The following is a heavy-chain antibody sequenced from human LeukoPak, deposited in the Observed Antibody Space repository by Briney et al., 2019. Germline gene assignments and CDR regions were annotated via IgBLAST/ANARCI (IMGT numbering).Heavy chain of an antibody. CDR1: GGSISSSSYY. J-gene: IGHJ3*02. CDR2: IYYSGST. CDR3: ARLGIAATGPAI. V-gene: IGHV4-39*01. D-gene: IGHD6-13*01. Sequence: PSETLSLTCTVSGGSISSSSYYWGWLRQPPGKGLEWIGSIYYSGSTYYNPSLKSRVTISVDTSNNQFSLKLSSVTAADTAVYYCARLGIAATGPAIWGQGTMVSVSS.